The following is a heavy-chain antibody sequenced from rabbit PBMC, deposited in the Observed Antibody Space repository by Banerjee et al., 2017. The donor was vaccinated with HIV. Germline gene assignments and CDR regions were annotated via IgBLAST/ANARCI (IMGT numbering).Heavy chain of an antibody. J-gene: IGHJ4*01. D-gene: IGHD2-1*01. V-gene: IGHV1S47*01. CDR3: VRDLGYDDYSEKGYFNL. CDR1: GFDFSNYG. Sequence: QEQLVESGGGLVQPGGSLKLSCKASGFDFSNYGMSWVRQAPGKGLEWLGYIDPIFGRTNYATWVNGRYTISSHNAQNTLYLQLNSLTAADTATYFCVRDLGYDDYSEKGYFNLWGPGTLVTVS. CDR2: IDPIFGRT.